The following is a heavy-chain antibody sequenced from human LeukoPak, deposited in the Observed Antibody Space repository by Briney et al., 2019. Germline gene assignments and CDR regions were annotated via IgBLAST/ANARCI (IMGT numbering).Heavy chain of an antibody. J-gene: IGHJ4*02. Sequence: GGSLRLSCAASGFTFSSYSMSWVRQAPGKGLEWGSSISSSSSYIYYADSVKGRFTISRDNAKNSLYLQMNSLTAEDTAVYYCARDAYSGSYRFDYWGQGTLVTVSS. CDR3: ARDAYSGSYRFDY. CDR2: ISSSSSYI. CDR1: GFTFSSYS. V-gene: IGHV3-21*01. D-gene: IGHD1-26*01.